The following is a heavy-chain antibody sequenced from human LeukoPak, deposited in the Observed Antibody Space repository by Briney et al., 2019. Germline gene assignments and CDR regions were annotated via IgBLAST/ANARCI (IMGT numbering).Heavy chain of an antibody. CDR1: GGSFSGYY. J-gene: IGHJ1*01. CDR3: ARSFRIIAVAGRTPMFQH. Sequence: SETLSLTCAVYGGSFSGYYWSWIRQPPGKGLEWIGEINHSGSTNYNPSLKSRVTISVDTSKNQFSLKLSSVTAADTAVYYCARSFRIIAVAGRTPMFQHWGQGTLVTVSS. CDR2: INHSGST. V-gene: IGHV4-34*01. D-gene: IGHD6-19*01.